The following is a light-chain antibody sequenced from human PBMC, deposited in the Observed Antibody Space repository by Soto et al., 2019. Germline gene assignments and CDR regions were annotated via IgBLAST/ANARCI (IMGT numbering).Light chain of an antibody. CDR2: YND. Sequence: QSVLTQPPSLSEAPRRGVTISCSGGTSNIGNNAVNWYQQLPGKAPKLLIYYNDLVASGVSNRFSGSKSGTSGSLAISWLQPEDEAVYYCAACDDSLRSVIFGGGTKLTVL. J-gene: IGLJ2*01. CDR3: AACDDSLRSVI. CDR1: TSNIGNNA. V-gene: IGLV1-36*01.